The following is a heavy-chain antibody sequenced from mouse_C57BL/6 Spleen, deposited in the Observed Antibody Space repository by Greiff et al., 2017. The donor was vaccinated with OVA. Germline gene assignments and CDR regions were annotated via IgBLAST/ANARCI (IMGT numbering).Heavy chain of an antibody. Sequence: QVQLQQPGAELVKPGASVKLSCKASGYTFTSYWMHWVKQRPGRGLEWIGRIDPNSGGTNYNEKFKSKATLTVDTSSSTAYMQLSSLTSEDSAVYYCARAATVVEYYFDYWGQGTTLTVSS. CDR1: GYTFTSYW. CDR2: IDPNSGGT. V-gene: IGHV1-62-3*01. D-gene: IGHD1-1*01. CDR3: ARAATVVEYYFDY. J-gene: IGHJ2*01.